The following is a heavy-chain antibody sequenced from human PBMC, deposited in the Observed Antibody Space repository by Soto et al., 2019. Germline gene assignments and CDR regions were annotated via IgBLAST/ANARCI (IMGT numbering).Heavy chain of an antibody. J-gene: IGHJ4*02. CDR2: IWYDGSNK. V-gene: IGHV3-33*01. CDR1: GFTFSSYG. CDR3: ARDVVWSVAAGTFFDY. Sequence: PGGSLRLSCAASGFTFSSYGMHWVRQAPGKGLEWVAVIWYDGSNKYYADSVKGRFTISRDNSKNTLYLQMNSLRAEDTAVYYCARDVVWSVAAGTFFDYWGQGTLVTVSS. D-gene: IGHD6-13*01.